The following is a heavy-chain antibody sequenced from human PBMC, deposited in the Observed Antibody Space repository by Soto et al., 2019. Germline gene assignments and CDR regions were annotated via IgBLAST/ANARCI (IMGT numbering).Heavy chain of an antibody. D-gene: IGHD2-8*01. J-gene: IGHJ3*02. CDR2: ISGSGGST. V-gene: IGHV3-23*01. CDR3: ARLYCTNGLCYMSIDFDI. CDR1: GFTFSSYA. Sequence: GGSLRLSCAASGFTFSSYAMSWVRQAPGKGLEWVSAISGSGGSTYYADSVKGRFTISRDNSKNTLYLQMNSLRAEDTAVYYCARLYCTNGLCYMSIDFDIWGPGTMVTVSS.